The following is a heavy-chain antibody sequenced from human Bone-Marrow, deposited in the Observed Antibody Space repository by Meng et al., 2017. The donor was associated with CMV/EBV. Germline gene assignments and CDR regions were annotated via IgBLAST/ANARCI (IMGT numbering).Heavy chain of an antibody. D-gene: IGHD3-9*01. CDR1: GFTFSSYG. CDR2: IRYDGSNK. Sequence: GESLKISCAASGFTFSSYGMHWVRQAPGKGLEWVAFIRYDGSNKYYADSVKGRFTISRDNSKNTLYLQMNSLRAEDTAVYYCAKDQVLRYFDWLFYGMDVWGQGTTVTGSS. J-gene: IGHJ6*01. CDR3: AKDQVLRYFDWLFYGMDV. V-gene: IGHV3-30*02.